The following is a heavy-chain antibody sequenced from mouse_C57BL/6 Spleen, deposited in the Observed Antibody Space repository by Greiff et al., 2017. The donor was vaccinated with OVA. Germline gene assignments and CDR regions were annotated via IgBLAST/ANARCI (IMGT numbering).Heavy chain of an antibody. Sequence: EVQLQQSGPELVKPGASVKIPCKASGYTFTDYNMDWVKQSHGKSLEWIGDINPNNGGTIYNQKFKGKATLTVDNSSSTAYMELRSLTSEDTAVYYCARWDYDYDSAWFAYWGQGTLVTVSA. V-gene: IGHV1-18*01. CDR2: INPNNGGT. CDR3: ARWDYDYDSAWFAY. D-gene: IGHD2-4*01. CDR1: GYTFTDYN. J-gene: IGHJ3*01.